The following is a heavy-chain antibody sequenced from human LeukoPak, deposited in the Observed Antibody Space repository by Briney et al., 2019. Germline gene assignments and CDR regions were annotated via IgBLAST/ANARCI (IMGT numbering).Heavy chain of an antibody. CDR2: ISGSGGST. CDR1: GFTFSSYA. CDR3: AKDGTRYTVTTLFDY. Sequence: PGGSLRPSCAASGFTFSSYAMSWVRQAPGKGLEWVSAISGSGGSTYYADSVKGRFTISRDNSKNTLYLQMNSLRAEDTAVYYCAKDGTRYTVTTLFDYWGQGTLVTVSS. J-gene: IGHJ4*02. D-gene: IGHD4-17*01. V-gene: IGHV3-23*01.